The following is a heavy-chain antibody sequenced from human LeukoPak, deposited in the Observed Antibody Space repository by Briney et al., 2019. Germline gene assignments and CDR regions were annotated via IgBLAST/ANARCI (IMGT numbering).Heavy chain of an antibody. J-gene: IGHJ6*04. V-gene: IGHV3-30*18. CDR1: GFTFSSYG. D-gene: IGHD2-15*01. CDR2: ISYDGSNK. Sequence: GRSLRLSCAASGFTFSSYGMHWVRQAPGKGLEWVAVISYDGSNKYYADSVKGRFTISRDNSKNTLYLQMNSLRAEDTAVYYCAKWRQGCSSGSCSDYYYYGMDVWGKGTTVTVSS. CDR3: AKWRQGCSSGSCSDYYYYGMDV.